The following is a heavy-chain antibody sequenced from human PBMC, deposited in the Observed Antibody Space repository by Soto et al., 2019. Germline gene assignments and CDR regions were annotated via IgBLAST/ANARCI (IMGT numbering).Heavy chain of an antibody. Sequence: EVQLLESGGGLVQPGRSLRLSCTASGFTFSSHAMIWVRHAPGKGLEWVSGLSDRGYRIYYADSVKGRFTSYRDNSMNTLYLQMTPLRVEDTAVYYCAKVSSSWYAGFFDLWGQGTLVTVSS. V-gene: IGHV3-23*01. CDR1: GFTFSSHA. J-gene: IGHJ4*02. D-gene: IGHD6-13*01. CDR3: AKVSSSWYAGFFDL. CDR2: LSDRGYRI.